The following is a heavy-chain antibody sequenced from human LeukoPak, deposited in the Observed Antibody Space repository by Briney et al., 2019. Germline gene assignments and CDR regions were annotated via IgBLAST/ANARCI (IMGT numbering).Heavy chain of an antibody. CDR2: IIPIFGTA. CDR1: GGTFSSYA. Sequence: ASVKVSCKASGGTFSSYAISWVRQAPGQGLEWMGGIIPIFGTANYAQKFQGRVTITADESTSTAYMELRSLRSDDTAVYYCARNLAAAGPSQADWFDPWGQGTLVTVSS. CDR3: ARNLAAAGPSQADWFDP. J-gene: IGHJ5*02. D-gene: IGHD6-13*01. V-gene: IGHV1-69*13.